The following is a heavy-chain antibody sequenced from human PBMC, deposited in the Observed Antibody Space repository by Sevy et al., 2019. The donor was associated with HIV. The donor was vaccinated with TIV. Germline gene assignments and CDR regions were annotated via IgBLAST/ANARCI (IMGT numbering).Heavy chain of an antibody. V-gene: IGHV4-59*01. Sequence: SETLSLTCTVSGGSISSYYWSWIRQPPGKGLEWIGYIYYSGSTNYNPSLKSRVTISVDTSKNQCSLKLSSVTAADTAVYYCAREVVVTDTYYYYYYMDVWDKGTTVTVSS. D-gene: IGHD2-21*02. J-gene: IGHJ6*03. CDR1: GGSISSYY. CDR2: IYYSGST. CDR3: AREVVVTDTYYYYYYMDV.